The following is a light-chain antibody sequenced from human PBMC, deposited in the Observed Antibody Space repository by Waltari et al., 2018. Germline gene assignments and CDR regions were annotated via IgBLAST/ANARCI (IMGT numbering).Light chain of an antibody. CDR1: QNINTW. CDR3: QQYNSHPYN. J-gene: IGKJ2*01. CDR2: RAS. V-gene: IGKV1-5*03. Sequence: DIQMTQSPSTLSASVGDRVTITCRASQNINTWLAWSQQKPGKAPKLLIYRASSLESEVPSRFSGSGSGTEFTLTISSLQPDDFATYYCQQYNSHPYNFGQGTKLEIK.